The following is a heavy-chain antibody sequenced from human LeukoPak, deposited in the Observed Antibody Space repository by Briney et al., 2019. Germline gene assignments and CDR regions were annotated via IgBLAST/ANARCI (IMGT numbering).Heavy chain of an antibody. CDR3: AKAKWLAHDAFDI. V-gene: IGHV1-2*02. CDR1: GYTFTGYY. J-gene: IGHJ3*02. Sequence: GASVKVSCKASGYTFTGYYMYWVRQAPGQGLEWMGWINPNSGGTNYAQKFQGRVTMTRNTSISTAYMELSRLRSDDTAVYYCAKAKWLAHDAFDIWGQGTMVSVSS. CDR2: INPNSGGT. D-gene: IGHD6-19*01.